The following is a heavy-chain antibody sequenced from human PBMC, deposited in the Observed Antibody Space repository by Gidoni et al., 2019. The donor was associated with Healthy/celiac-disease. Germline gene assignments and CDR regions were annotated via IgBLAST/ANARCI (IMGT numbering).Heavy chain of an antibody. CDR3: ARDPPRAPAGFDY. V-gene: IGHV3-21*01. CDR2: ISSSSSYI. J-gene: IGHJ4*02. CDR1: GFTFSSYS. Sequence: EVQLVESGGGLVKPGGSLRLSCAASGFTFSSYSMNWVRQAPGKGLEWVSSISSSSSYIYYADSVKGRFTISRDNAKNSLYLQMNSLRAEDTAVYYCARDPPRAPAGFDYWGQGTLVTVSS.